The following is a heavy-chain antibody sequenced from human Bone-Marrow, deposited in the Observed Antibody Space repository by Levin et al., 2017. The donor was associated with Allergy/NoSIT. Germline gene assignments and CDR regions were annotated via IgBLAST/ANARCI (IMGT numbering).Heavy chain of an antibody. Sequence: SCTVSGFTFSIYSINWVRQAPGKGLEWVSSISSSGSDMYYVDSVRGRFTISRDNAKNSLTLQMNSLKAEDTALYYCARGIVGDVRVAHKEAFDIWGQGTMVSVSS. CDR3: ARGIVGDVRVAHKEAFDI. CDR2: ISSSGSDM. CDR1: GFTFSIYS. V-gene: IGHV3-21*01. J-gene: IGHJ3*02. D-gene: IGHD2-8*02.